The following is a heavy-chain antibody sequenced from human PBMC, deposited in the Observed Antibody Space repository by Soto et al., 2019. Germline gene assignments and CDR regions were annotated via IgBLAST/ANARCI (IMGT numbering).Heavy chain of an antibody. J-gene: IGHJ5*02. Sequence: GGSLRLSCASSGFTFSDYYMSWIRQAPGKGLEWLSYISPGSRYPAYADSVKGRFTISRDNARRSLSLQMNSLTVDDTAIYYCVRGGGGGLFDPWGQGSMVTVSS. CDR2: ISPGSRYP. V-gene: IGHV3-11*06. D-gene: IGHD2-15*01. CDR3: VRGGGGGLFDP. CDR1: GFTFSDYY.